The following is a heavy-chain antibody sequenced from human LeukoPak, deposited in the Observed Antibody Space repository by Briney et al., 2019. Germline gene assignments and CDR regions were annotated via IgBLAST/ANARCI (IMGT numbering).Heavy chain of an antibody. CDR1: GGSISSSSYY. Sequence: SETLSLTCTVSGGSISSSSYYWGWIRQPPGKGLEWIGSIYYSGSTYYSPSLKSRVTISVDTSKNQFSLKLSSVTAADTAVYYCARGRYYFDYWGQGTLVTVSS. J-gene: IGHJ4*02. V-gene: IGHV4-39*07. CDR2: IYYSGST. CDR3: ARGRYYFDY.